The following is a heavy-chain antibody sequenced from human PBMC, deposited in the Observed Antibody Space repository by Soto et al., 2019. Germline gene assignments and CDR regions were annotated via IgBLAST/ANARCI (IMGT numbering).Heavy chain of an antibody. D-gene: IGHD5-12*01. J-gene: IGHJ5*02. CDR3: ARATDIVAIKANWFDP. V-gene: IGHV4-34*01. Sequence: PSETLSLTCAVYGGSFSGYYWSWIRQPPGKGLEWIGEINHSGSTNYNPSLKSRVTISVDTSKNQFSLKLSSVTAADTAVYYCARATDIVAIKANWFDPWGQGTLVTVSS. CDR2: INHSGST. CDR1: GGSFSGYY.